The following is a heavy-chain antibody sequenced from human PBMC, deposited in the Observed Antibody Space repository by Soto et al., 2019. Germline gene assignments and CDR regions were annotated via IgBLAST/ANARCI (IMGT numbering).Heavy chain of an antibody. CDR1: GFTFDDYG. CDR2: IKWNGGST. CDR3: ARGKRWLHLPPSGGDY. J-gene: IGHJ4*02. Sequence: EVQLVESGGGVVRPGGSLRLSCAASGFTFDDYGMSWVRQAPGKGLEWVSGIKWNGGSTGYADSVKGRFTISRDNAKNPLYLQMNRLRAEDTALYYCARGKRWLHLPPSGGDYWGQGTLVTVSS. D-gene: IGHD5-12*01. V-gene: IGHV3-20*04.